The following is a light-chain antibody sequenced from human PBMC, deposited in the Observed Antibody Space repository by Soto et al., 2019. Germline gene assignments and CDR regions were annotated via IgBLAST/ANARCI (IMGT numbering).Light chain of an antibody. CDR3: GTWDSSLSAGV. V-gene: IGLV1-51*02. Sequence: QSVLTQPPSVSAAPGQKVTISCSGSSSNIGNNYVPWYQQLPGTAPKLLIYENNKRPSGIPDRFSGSKSGTSATLGITGLQTGDEADYDCGTWDSSLSAGVFGGGTKVTVL. CDR1: SSNIGNNY. CDR2: ENN. J-gene: IGLJ2*01.